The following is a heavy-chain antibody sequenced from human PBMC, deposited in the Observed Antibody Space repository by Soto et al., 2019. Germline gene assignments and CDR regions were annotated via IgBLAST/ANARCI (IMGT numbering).Heavy chain of an antibody. CDR2: MNPNSGTS. Sequence: ASVKVSCKASGYTFTNYDINWVRQATGQGLEWMGWMNPNSGTSDYAQKFRGRLTLTRDTSISTAYMELRSLRSEDTAVYYCAKVATSYYDILTDSLDSWGQGTLVTVSS. CDR1: GYTFTNYD. V-gene: IGHV1-8*01. J-gene: IGHJ4*02. CDR3: AKVATSYYDILTDSLDS. D-gene: IGHD3-9*01.